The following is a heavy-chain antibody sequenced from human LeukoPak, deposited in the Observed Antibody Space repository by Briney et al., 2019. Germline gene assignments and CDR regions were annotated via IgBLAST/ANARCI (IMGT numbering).Heavy chain of an antibody. CDR1: GGSFSGYY. CDR3: ARERGYYDSSGYSPPPDGFDI. V-gene: IGHV4-34*01. D-gene: IGHD3-22*01. CDR2: INHSGST. J-gene: IGHJ3*02. Sequence: SETLSLTCAVYGGSFSGYYWSWIRQPPGKGLEWIGEINHSGSTNYNPSLKSRVTISVDTSKNQFSLKLSSVTAADTAVYYCARERGYYDSSGYSPPPDGFDIWGQGTMVTVSS.